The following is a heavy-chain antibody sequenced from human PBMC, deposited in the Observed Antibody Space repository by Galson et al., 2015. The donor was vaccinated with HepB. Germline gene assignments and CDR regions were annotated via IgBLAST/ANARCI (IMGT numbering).Heavy chain of an antibody. J-gene: IGHJ6*02. V-gene: IGHV3-30-3*01. Sequence: SLRLSCAGSGFTFSNYAMHWVRQAPGKGLEWVTFISYDGNSKYYADSVKGRFTISRDNSKNTVYLQMNSLRAEDTAVYYCAGAMVRGVTYYYYYGMDVWGLGTPVTVSS. CDR1: GFTFSNYA. CDR2: ISYDGNSK. D-gene: IGHD3-10*01. CDR3: AGAMVRGVTYYYYYGMDV.